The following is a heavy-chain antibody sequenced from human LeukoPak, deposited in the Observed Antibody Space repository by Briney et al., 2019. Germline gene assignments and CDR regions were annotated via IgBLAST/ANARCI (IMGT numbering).Heavy chain of an antibody. J-gene: IGHJ4*02. D-gene: IGHD1-26*01. Sequence: VASVKVSCKASAYTFTSYGISWVRQAPGQGPDWMVWISAYNGNKNYAQKLQGRVTMTTETSTSTAYMELRSLRSDDTAVYYCARASGSYPNPVDYWGQGTLVSVSS. CDR3: ARASGSYPNPVDY. CDR1: AYTFTSYG. CDR2: ISAYNGNK. V-gene: IGHV1-18*01.